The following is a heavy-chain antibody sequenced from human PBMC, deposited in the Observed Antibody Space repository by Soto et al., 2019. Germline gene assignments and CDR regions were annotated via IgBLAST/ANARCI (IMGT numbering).Heavy chain of an antibody. CDR2: ISAYNGNT. V-gene: IGHV1-18*01. CDR3: ARIENRHSSSIAFDI. CDR1: GYTFTSYG. Sequence: GASVQVSCKASGYTFTSYGISWVRQAPGQGLEWMGWISAYNGNTNYAQKLQGRVTMTTDTSTSTAYMELRSLRSDDTAVYYCARIENRHSSSIAFDIWGQGTMVTVSS. D-gene: IGHD6-6*01. J-gene: IGHJ3*02.